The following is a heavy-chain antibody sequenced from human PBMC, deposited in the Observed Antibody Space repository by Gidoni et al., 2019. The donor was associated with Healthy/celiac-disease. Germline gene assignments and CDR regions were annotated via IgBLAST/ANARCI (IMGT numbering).Heavy chain of an antibody. CDR1: GFTFSSYS. D-gene: IGHD5-12*01. Sequence: EVQLVESGGGLVKPGGSLRLSCAASGFTFSSYSMNWVRQAPGKGLEWVSSISSSSSYIYYADSVKGRFTISRDNAKNSLYLQMNSLRAEDTAVYYCARAPYSGYDLGMRYYFDYWGQGTLVTVSS. V-gene: IGHV3-21*01. J-gene: IGHJ4*02. CDR2: ISSSSSYI. CDR3: ARAPYSGYDLGMRYYFDY.